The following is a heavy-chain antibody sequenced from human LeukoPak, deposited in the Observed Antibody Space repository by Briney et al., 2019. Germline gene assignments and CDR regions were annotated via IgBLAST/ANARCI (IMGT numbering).Heavy chain of an antibody. V-gene: IGHV3-30*04. D-gene: IGHD3-3*01. CDR2: ISFDRSNK. CDR3: TRGLGHFDFNSDP. Sequence: GGSLRLSCAASGFTFSTYTMDWVRQAPGKGLEWVAIISFDRSNKYYADSVKGRFIVSRDNSKNTLYLQMNSLRPEDTAVYYCTRGLGHFDFNSDPWGQGTLVIVSS. J-gene: IGHJ5*02. CDR1: GFTFSTYT.